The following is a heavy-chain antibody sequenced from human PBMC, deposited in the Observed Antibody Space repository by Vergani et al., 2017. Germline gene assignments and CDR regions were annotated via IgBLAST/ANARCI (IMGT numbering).Heavy chain of an antibody. Sequence: EVQLLESGGGLVQPGGSLRLSCAASGVTFSSYAMSWVRRAPGEGLEWVSAISGSGGSTYYADTMKGRFTISRDNSKNTLYLQMNSLRADDTAVYYCAKPLDRGSPLDYWGQGILVTVSS. CDR1: GVTFSSYA. D-gene: IGHD1-26*01. J-gene: IGHJ4*02. CDR3: AKPLDRGSPLDY. V-gene: IGHV3-23*01. CDR2: ISGSGGST.